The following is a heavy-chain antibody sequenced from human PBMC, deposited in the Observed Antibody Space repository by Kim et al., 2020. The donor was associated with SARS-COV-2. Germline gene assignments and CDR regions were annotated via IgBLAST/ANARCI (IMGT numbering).Heavy chain of an antibody. CDR2: INPSGNT. Sequence: SETLSLTCAVSGGSFSGFFWNWIRQPPGKGLEWFGEINPSGNTNYDPSLKSRAIISLDMSKNQLSLSLRSVTAADTAVYYCVRVRSSYYHMDVWAKGTTVTVSS. CDR1: GGSFSGFF. CDR3: VRVRSSYYHMDV. J-gene: IGHJ6*03. V-gene: IGHV4-34*01.